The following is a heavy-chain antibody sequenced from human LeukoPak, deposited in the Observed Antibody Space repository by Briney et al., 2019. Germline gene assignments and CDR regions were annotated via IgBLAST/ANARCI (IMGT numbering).Heavy chain of an antibody. CDR1: GGTFSSYA. D-gene: IGHD2-15*01. J-gene: IGHJ4*02. Sequence: SVKVSCKASGGTFSSYAISWVRQAPGQGLEWMGGIIPIFGTANYAQKFQGRVTITTDESTSTAYMELSSLRPEDTAVYYCAREGSAYCSGGSCYVYWGQGTLVTVSS. V-gene: IGHV1-69*05. CDR3: AREGSAYCSGGSCYVY. CDR2: IIPIFGTA.